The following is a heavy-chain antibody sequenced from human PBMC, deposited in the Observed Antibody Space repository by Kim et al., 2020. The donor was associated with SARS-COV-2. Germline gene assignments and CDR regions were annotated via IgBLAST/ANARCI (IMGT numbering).Heavy chain of an antibody. CDR3: AREAPRIAAGGYYYYYYSMDV. V-gene: IGHV3-72*01. CDR2: TRNKANSYTT. J-gene: IGHJ6*03. D-gene: IGHD6-13*01. Sequence: GGSLRLSCAASGFTFSDHYMDWVRQAPGKGLEWVGRTRNKANSYTTEYAASVKGRFTISRDDSKNSLYLQMNSLKTEDTTVYYCAREAPRIAAGGYYYYYYSMDVWGKGTTVTVSS. CDR1: GFTFSDHY.